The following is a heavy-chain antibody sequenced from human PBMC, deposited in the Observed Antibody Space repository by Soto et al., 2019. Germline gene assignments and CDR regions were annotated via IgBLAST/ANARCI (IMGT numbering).Heavy chain of an antibody. D-gene: IGHD3-22*01. J-gene: IGHJ4*02. CDR1: GYSFAGYW. CDR3: ARQIYDSDTGPNFQYYFDS. Sequence: PGESLKISCKGSGYSFAGYWITWVRQKPGKGLEWMGRIDPSDSQTYYSPSFRGHVTISATKSITTVFLQWSSLRASDAAMYYCARQIYDSDTGPNFQYYFDSWGQGTPVTVSS. CDR2: IDPSDSQT. V-gene: IGHV5-10-1*01.